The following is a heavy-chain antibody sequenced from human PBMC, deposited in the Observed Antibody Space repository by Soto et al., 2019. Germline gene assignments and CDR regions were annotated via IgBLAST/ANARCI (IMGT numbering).Heavy chain of an antibody. D-gene: IGHD3-10*01. Sequence: QVQLVQSGAEVKKPGSSVKVSCKASGGTFSSYAISWVRQAPGQGLEWMGGIIPIFGTANYAQKFQGRVTITADESTSTAYMELSRLRSEDTAVYYCARARGTMVRGPGYYYGMDVWGQGTTVTVSS. CDR3: ARARGTMVRGPGYYYGMDV. CDR2: IIPIFGTA. J-gene: IGHJ6*02. CDR1: GGTFSSYA. V-gene: IGHV1-69*01.